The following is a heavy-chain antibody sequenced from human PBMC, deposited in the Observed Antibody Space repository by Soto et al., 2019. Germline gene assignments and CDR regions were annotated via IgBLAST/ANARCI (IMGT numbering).Heavy chain of an antibody. CDR3: ARGLGYYGMDV. J-gene: IGHJ6*02. CDR1: GYTFTSYY. CDR2: INPSGGNT. Sequence: ASVKVSCKASGYTFTSYYLHWVRQAPGQGLEWMGIINPSGGNTSYAQKLQGRVTMTRDTSTSTVYMDLSSLRSEDTAVYYCARGLGYYGMDVWGQGTTVTVSS. V-gene: IGHV1-46*01. D-gene: IGHD7-27*01.